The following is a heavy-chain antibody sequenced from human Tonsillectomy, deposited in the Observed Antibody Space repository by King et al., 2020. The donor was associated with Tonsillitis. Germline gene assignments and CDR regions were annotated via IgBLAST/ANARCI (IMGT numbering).Heavy chain of an antibody. Sequence: QLQESGPGLVKPSETLSLTCTVSGGSISSYYWSWIRQPAGKGLEWIGRIYSSGSTNYNPSLRSRVTMSVDTSKNQFSLKLNSVTAAVTAVYYCARDIVRGMTAAGPLTYFDYWGQGILVTVSS. CDR2: IYSSGST. V-gene: IGHV4-4*07. CDR1: GGSISSYY. CDR3: ARDIVRGMTAAGPLTYFDY. D-gene: IGHD6-13*01. J-gene: IGHJ4*02.